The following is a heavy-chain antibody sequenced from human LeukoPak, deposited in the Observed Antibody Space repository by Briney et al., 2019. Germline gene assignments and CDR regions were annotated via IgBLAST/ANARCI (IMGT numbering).Heavy chain of an antibody. J-gene: IGHJ3*02. V-gene: IGHV3-30*18. Sequence: QPGRSLRLSCAASGFTFSIYGTHWVRQAPGKGLEWVAVIADDGKTTYYADSVKGRFTISRDNSKNTLYLQMNSLRAEDTAVYYCAKDWMTTVTIDAFDIWGQGTMVTVSS. CDR2: IADDGKTT. CDR3: AKDWMTTVTIDAFDI. CDR1: GFTFSIYG. D-gene: IGHD4-17*01.